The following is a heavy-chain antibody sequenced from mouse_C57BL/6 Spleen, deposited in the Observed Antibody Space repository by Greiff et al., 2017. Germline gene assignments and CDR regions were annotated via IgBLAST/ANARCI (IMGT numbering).Heavy chain of an antibody. CDR2: IHPNSGST. J-gene: IGHJ1*03. V-gene: IGHV1-64*01. D-gene: IGHD2-4*01. CDR3: AKMEDYDVRYFDV. Sequence: QVQLQQPGAELVKPGASVKLSCKASGYTFTSYWMHWVKQRPGQGLEWIGMIHPNSGSTNYNEKFKSKATLTVDKSSSTAYMQLSSLTSEDSAVYYCAKMEDYDVRYFDVWGTGTTVTVSS. CDR1: GYTFTSYW.